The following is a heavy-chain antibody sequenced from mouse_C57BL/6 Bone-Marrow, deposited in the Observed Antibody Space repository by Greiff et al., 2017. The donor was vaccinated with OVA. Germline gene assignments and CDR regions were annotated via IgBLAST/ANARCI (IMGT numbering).Heavy chain of an antibody. CDR3: ARALYDYLDY. V-gene: IGHV3-3*01. CDR1: GFSLNSACY. Sequence: DVKLQESGPSLVRPSQTLSLTCTVTGFSLNSACYWIWIRQFPGNKLDYIGYTFYSGITSYNPSLESRTYITRATSQTQFSLKLSSVTTEDTATYYCARALYDYLDYWGQGTTLTVSS. J-gene: IGHJ2*01. CDR2: TFYSGIT. D-gene: IGHD2-3*01.